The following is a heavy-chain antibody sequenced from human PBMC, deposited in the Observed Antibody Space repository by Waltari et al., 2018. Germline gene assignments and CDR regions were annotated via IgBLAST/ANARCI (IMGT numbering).Heavy chain of an antibody. J-gene: IGHJ4*02. CDR3: ARMVRGYCSSTSCHTDH. V-gene: IGHV4-39*07. D-gene: IGHD2-2*01. CDR1: GGSISSSSYY. CDR2: IYYSGST. Sequence: QLQLQESGPGLVKPSETLSLTCTVSGGSISSSSYYCGWVRQPPGKGLEWIGSIYYSGSTYYNPSLKSRVTISVDTSKNQFSLRVSSVTAADTAVFYCARMVRGYCSSTSCHTDHWGQGTLVTVSS.